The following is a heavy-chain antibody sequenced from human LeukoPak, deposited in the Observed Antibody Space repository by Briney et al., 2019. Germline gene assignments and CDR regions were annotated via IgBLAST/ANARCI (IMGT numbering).Heavy chain of an antibody. V-gene: IGHV3-7*01. D-gene: IGHD2-15*01. Sequence: QPGGPLRLSCVASGFSLTSYWMSGVRQAPGKGLEFVANINQDAGTTNYVESVKGRFTISRDNAENSLYLQMSSLRAEDTVLYYCARDPGWSSFDIWGQGIMASVSS. CDR2: INQDAGTT. J-gene: IGHJ3*02. CDR3: ARDPGWSSFDI. CDR1: GFSLTSYW.